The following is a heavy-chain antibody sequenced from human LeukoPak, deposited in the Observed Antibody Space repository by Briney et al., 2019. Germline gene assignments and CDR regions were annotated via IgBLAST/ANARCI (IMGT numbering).Heavy chain of an antibody. V-gene: IGHV4-61*01. CDR1: GGSVSSGSYY. J-gene: IGHJ4*02. CDR2: IYYSGST. CDR3: ARRRVGYCSSTSCYTGTFDY. D-gene: IGHD2-2*02. Sequence: PSETLSLTCTVSGGSVSSGSYYWSWIRQPPGKGLEWIGYIYYSGSTNYNPSLKSRVTISVDTSKNQFSLKLSSVTAADTAVYYCARRRVGYCSSTSCYTGTFDYWGQGTLVTVSS.